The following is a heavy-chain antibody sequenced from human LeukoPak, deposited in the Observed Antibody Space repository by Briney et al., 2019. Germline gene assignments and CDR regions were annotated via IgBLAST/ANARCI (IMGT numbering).Heavy chain of an antibody. D-gene: IGHD6-13*01. Sequence: KPSETLSLTCTVSGGSISSSSYYWGWIRQPPGKGLEWIGSIYYSGSTYYNPSLKSRVTISVDTSKNQFSLKLSSVTAADTAVYYCARIGIALQNFDYWGQGTLVTVSS. CDR2: IYYSGST. CDR3: ARIGIALQNFDY. CDR1: GGSISSSSYY. V-gene: IGHV4-39*01. J-gene: IGHJ4*02.